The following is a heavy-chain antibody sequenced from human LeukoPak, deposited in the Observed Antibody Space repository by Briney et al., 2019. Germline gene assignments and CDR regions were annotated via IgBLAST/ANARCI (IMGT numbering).Heavy chain of an antibody. CDR3: ANNYF. Sequence: PGGSLRLSCAASGFTFSSYAMHWVRQAPGKGLEWVAVISYDGSNKYYADSVKGRFTISRDNSKNTLYLQMNSLRAEDTAVNYCANNYFWGQGTLVTVSS. V-gene: IGHV3-30-3*01. D-gene: IGHD5-24*01. CDR1: GFTFSSYA. J-gene: IGHJ4*02. CDR2: ISYDGSNK.